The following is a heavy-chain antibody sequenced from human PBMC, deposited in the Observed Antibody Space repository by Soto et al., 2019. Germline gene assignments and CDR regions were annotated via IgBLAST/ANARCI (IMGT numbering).Heavy chain of an antibody. J-gene: IGHJ4*02. D-gene: IGHD4-4*01. V-gene: IGHV3-30*18. Sequence: QPGGSLRLSCAASGFTFSSYGMHWVRQAPGKGLEWVGVISYDGSNKYYADSVKGRFTISRDNSKNTLYLQMNSLRAEDTAVYYCAKEGHWLQYYFDYWGQGTLVTVSS. CDR3: AKEGHWLQYYFDY. CDR1: GFTFSSYG. CDR2: ISYDGSNK.